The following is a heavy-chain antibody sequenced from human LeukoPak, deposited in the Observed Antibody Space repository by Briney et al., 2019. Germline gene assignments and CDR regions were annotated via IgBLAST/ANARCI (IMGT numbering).Heavy chain of an antibody. CDR3: ARHDGGSYSFARHFDY. Sequence: SETLSLTCTVSGGSIGSYYWSWIRQPPGKGLEWIGYIYYSGSTNYNPSLKSRVTISVDTSKNQFSLKLSSVTAADTAVYYCARHDGGSYSFARHFDYWGQGTLVTVSS. CDR1: GGSIGSYY. V-gene: IGHV4-59*08. CDR2: IYYSGST. D-gene: IGHD1-26*01. J-gene: IGHJ4*02.